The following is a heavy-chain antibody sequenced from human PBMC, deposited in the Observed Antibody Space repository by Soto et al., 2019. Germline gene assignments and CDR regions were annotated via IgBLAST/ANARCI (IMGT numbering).Heavy chain of an antibody. CDR2: INHSGST. J-gene: IGHJ5*02. CDR3: ARGLYSSGWYSWFDP. V-gene: IGHV4-34*01. Sequence: SETLSLTCTVYGGSFSGYYWSWIRQPPGKGLEWIGEINHSGSTNYNPSLKSRVTISVDPSKNQFSLKLSSVTAADTAVYYCARGLYSSGWYSWFDPWGQGTLVTVSS. CDR1: GGSFSGYY. D-gene: IGHD6-19*01.